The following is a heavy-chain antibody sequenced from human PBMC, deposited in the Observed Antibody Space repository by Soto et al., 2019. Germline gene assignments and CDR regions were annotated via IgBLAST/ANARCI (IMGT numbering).Heavy chain of an antibody. Sequence: SVKVSCKASGFTFTSFAVQWVRQARGQRLEWMGWIVVGSGNTNYAQRFQERVTITRDMSTSTAYMELSSLLSEDTAVYYCAADGDGYDQKVDYWGQGTLVTVSS. CDR3: AADGDGYDQKVDY. J-gene: IGHJ4*02. V-gene: IGHV1-58*01. D-gene: IGHD2-21*01. CDR1: GFTFTSFA. CDR2: IVVGSGNT.